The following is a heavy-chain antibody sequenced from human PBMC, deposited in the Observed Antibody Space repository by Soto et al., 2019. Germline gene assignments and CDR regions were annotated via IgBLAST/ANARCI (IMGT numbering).Heavy chain of an antibody. CDR3: ASGGAGSGPFTWELPDH. D-gene: IGHD1-26*01. CDR1: GNTFSYRY. Sequence: QMQLVQSGAEVKKTGSSVTVSCKALGNTFSYRYLHWVQQAPGQALAWMGWITPFSGDVHYAQKFQERVTLTRDRSINTAYMRMSSLRSEDTAIYFCASGGAGSGPFTWELPDHWGQGTLVTVSS. V-gene: IGHV1-45*02. CDR2: ITPFSGDV. J-gene: IGHJ4*02.